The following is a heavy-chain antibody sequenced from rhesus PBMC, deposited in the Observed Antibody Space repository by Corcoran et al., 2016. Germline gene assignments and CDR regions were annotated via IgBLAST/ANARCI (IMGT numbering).Heavy chain of an antibody. CDR3: ARRIAAPPSYYFDY. J-gene: IGHJ4*01. Sequence: QVQLQESGPGVVKPSETLSLTCAVSGYSINSGYDWSWIRQPPGKGLEWIGYIYCSSGSTNYNPPHKNRVTSSKDTYKNQFSLRLNSMTAADTSVYYGARRIAAPPSYYFDYWGQGVLVTVSS. CDR1: GYSINSGYD. V-gene: IGHV4-76*01. CDR2: IYCSSGST. D-gene: IGHD6-13*01.